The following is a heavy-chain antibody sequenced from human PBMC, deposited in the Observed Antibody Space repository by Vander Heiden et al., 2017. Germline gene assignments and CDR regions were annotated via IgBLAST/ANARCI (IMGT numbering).Heavy chain of an antibody. CDR2: VIPMFGTP. V-gene: IGHV1-69*06. J-gene: IGHJ4*02. D-gene: IGHD1-26*01. Sequence: QVQLVQSGPEVTKPGASGNVSRQASGGPFNCPGIPWVRQAPGQVLAWSEGVIPMFGTPNSAQKFQGRVTIIADRSTSTVYMELSGLSSADTAVYYCARVAGATVDSWGQGTLVTVSS. CDR1: GGPFNCPG. CDR3: ARVAGATVDS.